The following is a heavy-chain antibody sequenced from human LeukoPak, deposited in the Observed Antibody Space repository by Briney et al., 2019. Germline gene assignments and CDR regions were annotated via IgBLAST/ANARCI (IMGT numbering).Heavy chain of an antibody. D-gene: IGHD5-12*01. J-gene: IGHJ6*02. CDR2: IDPSDSYT. CDR1: GYIFTSYW. CDR3: ASQGREWLRPLSYYDYGMDV. Sequence: GESLKISCKGSGYIFTSYWISWVRQMPPKGLVWRGRIDPSDSYTNYSPSFQGHVTISADKSISTAYLQWSSLKASDTAMYYCASQGREWLRPLSYYDYGMDVWGQGTTVTVSS. V-gene: IGHV5-10-1*01.